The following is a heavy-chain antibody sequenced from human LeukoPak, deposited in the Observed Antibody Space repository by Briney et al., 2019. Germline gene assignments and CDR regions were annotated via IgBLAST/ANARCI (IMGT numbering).Heavy chain of an antibody. D-gene: IGHD3-10*01. CDR1: DGSISTYY. CDR2: IYYSGST. Sequence: SETLSLTCTVSDGSISTYYWSWIRQPPGKGLEWIGYIYYSGSTNYNPSLKSRVTISVDTSKKQFSLKLSSVTAADTAVYYCARYDGQGDAFDIWGQGTMVTVSS. V-gene: IGHV4-59*01. CDR3: ARYDGQGDAFDI. J-gene: IGHJ3*02.